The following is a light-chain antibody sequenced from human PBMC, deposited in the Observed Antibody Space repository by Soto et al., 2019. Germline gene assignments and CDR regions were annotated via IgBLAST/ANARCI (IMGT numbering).Light chain of an antibody. CDR1: QSVSSGY. V-gene: IGKV3-20*01. CDR3: HQYGSSHRT. CDR2: DAS. J-gene: IGKJ1*01. Sequence: EIELTQSPPTLSSSPGERATLSCRASQSVSSGYLAWYQQKPGQAPSLLIYDASSSATGIPDRFSGSGSGTDFSLTISRLEPEDFAVYYCHQYGSSHRTFGQGTKVDIK.